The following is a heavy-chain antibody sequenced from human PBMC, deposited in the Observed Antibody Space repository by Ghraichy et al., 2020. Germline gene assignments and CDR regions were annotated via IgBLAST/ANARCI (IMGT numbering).Heavy chain of an antibody. D-gene: IGHD6-13*01. CDR2: INHSGST. V-gene: IGHV4-34*01. Sequence: SETLSLTCAVYGGSFSGYYWSWIRQPPGKGLEWIGEINHSGSTNYNPSLKSRVTISVDTSKNQFSLKLSSVTAADTAVYYCARGLGSSSWYSWFDPWGQGTLVTVSS. J-gene: IGHJ5*02. CDR3: ARGLGSSSWYSWFDP. CDR1: GGSFSGYY.